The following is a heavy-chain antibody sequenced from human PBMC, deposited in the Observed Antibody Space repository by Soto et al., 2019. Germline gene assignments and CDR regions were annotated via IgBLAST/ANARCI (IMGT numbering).Heavy chain of an antibody. J-gene: IGHJ6*03. D-gene: IGHD3-3*01. CDR3: ARQDRGVYDFWSGYNSANTYYYYYYMDV. CDR2: IYYSGST. V-gene: IGHV4-59*08. Sequence: SETLSLTCTVSGGSISSYYWSWIRQPPGKGLEWIGYIYYSGSTNYNPSLKSRVTISVDTSKNQFSLKLSSVTAADTAVYYCARQDRGVYDFWSGYNSANTYYYYYYMDVWGKGTTVTVSS. CDR1: GGSISSYY.